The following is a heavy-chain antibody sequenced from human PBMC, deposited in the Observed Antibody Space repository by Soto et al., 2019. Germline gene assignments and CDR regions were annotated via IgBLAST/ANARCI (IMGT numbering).Heavy chain of an antibody. CDR1: VPSIAVGSSS. CDR3: GAQAYVAKGYHFET. Sequence: LRLRESGPGLVKPRGPLSLPGLSSVPSIAVGSSSWGGFARPPGRGREWIGNIYYIGNPSSNPSLKSRVAISIDSSKTRFSLKLNSVTTADTAVYYCGAQAYVAKGYHFETWGQGTLVTVSS. CDR2: IYYIGNP. D-gene: IGHD1-1*01. V-gene: IGHV4-39*02. J-gene: IGHJ4*02.